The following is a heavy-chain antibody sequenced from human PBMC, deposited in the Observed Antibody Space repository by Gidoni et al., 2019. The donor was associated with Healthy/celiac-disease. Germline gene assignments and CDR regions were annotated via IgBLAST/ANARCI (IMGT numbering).Heavy chain of an antibody. V-gene: IGHV3-48*04. CDR3: ARGFGRAAAGTRAYYFDY. CDR1: GFTFSSYS. CDR2: ISSSSSTI. D-gene: IGHD6-13*01. J-gene: IGHJ4*02. Sequence: EVQLVESGGGLVQPGGSLRLSCAASGFTFSSYSMNWVRQAPGKGLEWVSYISSSSSTIYYADSVKGRFTISRDNAKNSLYLQMNSLRAEDTAVYYCARGFGRAAAGTRAYYFDYWGQGTLVTVSS.